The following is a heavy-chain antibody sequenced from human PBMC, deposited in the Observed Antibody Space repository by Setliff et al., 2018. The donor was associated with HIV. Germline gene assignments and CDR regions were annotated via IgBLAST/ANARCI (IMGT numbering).Heavy chain of an antibody. CDR2: INHSGGT. Sequence: PSETLSLTCTVSGGSISSYYWSWIRQPPGKGLEWIGEINHSGGTNYNPSLKSRVTMSVDTSKNQFSLKLSSVTAADTAVFYCARGGYSYGFGRHRAYFQYWGQGTQVTVSS. J-gene: IGHJ1*01. CDR1: GGSISSYY. CDR3: ARGGYSYGFGRHRAYFQY. D-gene: IGHD5-18*01. V-gene: IGHV4-34*01.